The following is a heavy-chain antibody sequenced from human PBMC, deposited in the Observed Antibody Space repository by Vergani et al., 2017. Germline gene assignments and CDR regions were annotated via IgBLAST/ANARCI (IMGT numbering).Heavy chain of an antibody. J-gene: IGHJ4*02. CDR3: AKDRKSTWYGLDY. D-gene: IGHD6-13*01. CDR2: LRADSTGQ. Sequence: QVQLVESGGGVVQPGESLRLSCAASGFHFDQYGMHWVRQAPGKGLEWVGYLRADSTGQQYKDSVKGRFTISRDNSKNTMYLQMNSVRSDDTAIYYCAKDRKSTWYGLDYWGQGTLVTVSS. CDR1: GFHFDQYG. V-gene: IGHV3-30*02.